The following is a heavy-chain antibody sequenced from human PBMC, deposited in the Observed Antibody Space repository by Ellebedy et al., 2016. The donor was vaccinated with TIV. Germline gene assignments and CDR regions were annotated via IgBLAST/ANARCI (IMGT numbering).Heavy chain of an antibody. CDR2: LYYSGAT. V-gene: IGHV4-39*07. CDR3: AGYYGSGSYWLGWFDP. D-gene: IGHD3-10*01. CDR1: GGSLRNTPYY. Sequence: SETLSLTXTVSGGSLRNTPYYWGWIRQPPGKGLQWIANLYYSGATYYNPSLKSRVTISADTSKNQFSLRLSSVSAADTAVYYCAGYYGSGSYWLGWFDPWGQGALVTVSS. J-gene: IGHJ5*02.